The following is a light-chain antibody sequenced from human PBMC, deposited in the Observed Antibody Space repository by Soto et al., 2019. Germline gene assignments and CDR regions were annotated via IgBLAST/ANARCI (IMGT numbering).Light chain of an antibody. CDR2: KAS. J-gene: IGKJ1*01. Sequence: SNLAASLGDTVTITCRASESISIWLAWYQQTPGKAPNLLINKASSLQSEVPSRFSGSASGTESTLTITSLKPDDFGVYYCQQYKSSSTFGQGTKVDIK. V-gene: IGKV1-5*03. CDR3: QQYKSSST. CDR1: ESISIW.